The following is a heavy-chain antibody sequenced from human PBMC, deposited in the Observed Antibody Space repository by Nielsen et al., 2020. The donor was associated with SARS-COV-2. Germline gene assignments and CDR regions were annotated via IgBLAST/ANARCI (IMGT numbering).Heavy chain of an antibody. V-gene: IGHV1-46*01. Sequence: WVRQAPGQGLEWMGIINPSGGSTSYAQKFQGRVTMTRDTSTSTVYMELSSLRAEDTAVYYCVRGEKDSNTFDNWGQGTLVTVSS. J-gene: IGHJ4*02. CDR3: VRGEKDSNTFDN. D-gene: IGHD6-13*01. CDR2: INPSGGST.